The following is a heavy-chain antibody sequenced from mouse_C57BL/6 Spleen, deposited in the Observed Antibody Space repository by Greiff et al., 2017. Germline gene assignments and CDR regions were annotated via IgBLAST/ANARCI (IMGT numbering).Heavy chain of an antibody. V-gene: IGHV1-54*01. CDR2: INPGSGGT. J-gene: IGHJ2*01. CDR3: ARGGWLLGY. Sequence: QVQLQQSGAELVRPGTSVKVSCKASGYAFTNYLIEWVKQRPGQGLEWIGVINPGSGGTNYNEKFKGKATLTADKSSSTAYMQLSSLTSEDSAVYFCARGGWLLGYGGQGTTLTVSS. D-gene: IGHD2-3*01. CDR1: GYAFTNYL.